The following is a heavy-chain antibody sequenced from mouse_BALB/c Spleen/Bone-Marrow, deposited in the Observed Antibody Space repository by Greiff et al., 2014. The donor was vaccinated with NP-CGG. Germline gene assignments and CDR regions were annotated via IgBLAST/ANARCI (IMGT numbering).Heavy chain of an antibody. CDR2: ISTYSANT. V-gene: IGHV1-67*01. Sequence: VKLQESGPELVRPGVSVKISCKGSGYTFTDYAIHWVKQSPAKSLEWIGVISTYSANTKYNQKFKDKATMTVDKSSSTAYMELARLTSEDSAIYYCARRTTGYAMDYWGQGTSVTVSS. CDR3: ARRTTGYAMDY. CDR1: GYTFTDYA. J-gene: IGHJ4*01.